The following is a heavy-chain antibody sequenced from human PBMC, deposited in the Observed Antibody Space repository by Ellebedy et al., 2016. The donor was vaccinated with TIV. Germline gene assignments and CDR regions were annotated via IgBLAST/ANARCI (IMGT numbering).Heavy chain of an antibody. D-gene: IGHD6-13*01. V-gene: IGHV3-53*01. CDR1: GFTVSSNY. J-gene: IGHJ4*02. Sequence: GESLKISCAASGFTVSSNYMSWVRQAPGKGLEWVSVIYRGGSTYYADSVKGRFTISRDNSKNTLYLQMNSLRAEDTAVYYCARGRRYSSSWYVGYWGQGTLVTVSS. CDR2: IYRGGST. CDR3: ARGRRYSSSWYVGY.